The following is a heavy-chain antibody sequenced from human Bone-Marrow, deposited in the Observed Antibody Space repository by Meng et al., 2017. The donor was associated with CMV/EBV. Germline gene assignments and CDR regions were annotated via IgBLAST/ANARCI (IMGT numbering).Heavy chain of an antibody. V-gene: IGHV3-7*01. Sequence: GESLKISCAASGFTFSSYWMSWVRQAPGKGLEWVANIKQDGSEKYYVDSVKGRFTISRDNAKNSLYLQMNSLRAEDTAVYYCARGCSSTSCYYYYCYGMDVWGQGTTVTFSS. J-gene: IGHJ6*02. CDR2: IKQDGSEK. D-gene: IGHD2-2*01. CDR3: ARGCSSTSCYYYYCYGMDV. CDR1: GFTFSSYW.